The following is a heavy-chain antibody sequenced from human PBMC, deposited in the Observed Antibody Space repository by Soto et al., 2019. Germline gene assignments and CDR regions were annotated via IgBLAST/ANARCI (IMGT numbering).Heavy chain of an antibody. CDR1: GGNFRRNG. V-gene: IGHV1-69*01. CDR2: IIPIFGTT. D-gene: IGHD6-13*01. CDR3: ARASDSTWYNWFDP. Sequence: QVQLVKSGAEVKKPGSSVKISCKTSGGNFRRNGISWVRQAPGQGLEWMGGIIPIFGTTNYAHKFRGRVTVTADESTGTVYMVMNSLRSEDTAVYYCARASDSTWYNWFDPWGQGTLVTVSS. J-gene: IGHJ5*02.